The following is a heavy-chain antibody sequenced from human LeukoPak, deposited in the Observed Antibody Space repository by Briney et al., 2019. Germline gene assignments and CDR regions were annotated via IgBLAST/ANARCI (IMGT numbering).Heavy chain of an antibody. D-gene: IGHD4-17*01. V-gene: IGHV3-30*04. CDR1: GFTFSDHA. CDR3: AKDWQAHGVDYFDY. Sequence: PGGSLRLSCAATGFTFSDHAVHWVRQAPGKGLEWVAVISHDGFNQKYADSVKGRFTISRDNSKNTLYLQMNSLRAEDTAVYYCAKDWQAHGVDYFDYWGQGTLVTVSS. J-gene: IGHJ4*02. CDR2: ISHDGFNQ.